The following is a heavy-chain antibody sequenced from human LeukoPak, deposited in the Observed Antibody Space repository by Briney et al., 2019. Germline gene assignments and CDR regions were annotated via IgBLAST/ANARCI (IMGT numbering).Heavy chain of an antibody. J-gene: IGHJ4*02. CDR3: ARAARSEVSGNYDY. V-gene: IGHV4-4*02. D-gene: IGHD3-22*01. Sequence: SETLSLTCTVSGGSISSSNWWSWVRQPPGKGLEWIGEIYHSGSTNYNPSLKSRVTISVDKSKNQFSLKLSSVTAADTAVYYCARAARSEVSGNYDYWGQGTLVTVSS. CDR1: GGSISSSNW. CDR2: IYHSGST.